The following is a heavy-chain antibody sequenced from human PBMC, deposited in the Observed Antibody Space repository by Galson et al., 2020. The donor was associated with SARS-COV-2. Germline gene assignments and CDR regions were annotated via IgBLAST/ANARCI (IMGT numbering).Heavy chain of an antibody. J-gene: IGHJ6*02. Sequence: ASVKVSCKASGYTFTGYYMHWVRQAPGQGLEWMGWINPNNGGTNYAQKFQGRVTMTRDTSISTAYMELSRLRSDDTGVYYCARDYDLRDYYYYGMDVWGQGTTVTVSS. CDR2: INPNNGGT. V-gene: IGHV1-2*02. CDR3: ARDYDLRDYYYYGMDV. D-gene: IGHD3-3*01. CDR1: GYTFTGYY.